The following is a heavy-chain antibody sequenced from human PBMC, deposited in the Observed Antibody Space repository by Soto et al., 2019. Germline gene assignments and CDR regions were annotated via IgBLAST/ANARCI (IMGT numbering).Heavy chain of an antibody. Sequence: ASVKVSCKVSGYTLTELSMHWVRQAPGKGLEWMGGFDPEDGETIYAQKFQGRVTMTEDTSTDTAYMELSSLRSEDTAVYYCATITIFGVVIPKEYYFDYWGQGTLVTVSS. CDR1: GYTLTELS. CDR2: FDPEDGET. V-gene: IGHV1-24*01. CDR3: ATITIFGVVIPKEYYFDY. J-gene: IGHJ4*02. D-gene: IGHD3-3*01.